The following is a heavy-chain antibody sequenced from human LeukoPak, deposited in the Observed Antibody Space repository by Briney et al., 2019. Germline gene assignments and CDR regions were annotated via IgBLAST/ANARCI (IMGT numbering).Heavy chain of an antibody. CDR2: ISAGGVSLFSGSGSAA. CDR3: AKMSGVVWFGELRLPFDS. J-gene: IGHJ4*02. D-gene: IGHD3-10*01. CDR1: GFTFSNYA. V-gene: IGHV3-23*01. Sequence: GGSLRLSCVASGFTFSNYAMIWVRQAPGKGPQWVSVISAGGVSLFSGSGSAAYYADSVGGRFTISRDNSKNTLCLQMNSLRADDTAVYYCAKMSGVVWFGELRLPFDSWGQGTVVTVSS.